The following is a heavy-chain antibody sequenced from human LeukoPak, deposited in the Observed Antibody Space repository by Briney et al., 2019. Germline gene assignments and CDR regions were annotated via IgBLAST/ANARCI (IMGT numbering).Heavy chain of an antibody. Sequence: PGGSLRLSCGVSGFTFSNYGMHWVRQAPGKGLEWVAVISNDGTNSHYGDSVQGRFTISRDNSNNTLFLQLNNLRPDDTAVYYCARDGLPYCTSTSCYHPDSWGQGTLVTVSS. V-gene: IGHV3-30-3*01. CDR3: ARDGLPYCTSTSCYHPDS. CDR2: ISNDGTNS. CDR1: GFTFSNYG. D-gene: IGHD2-2*01. J-gene: IGHJ4*02.